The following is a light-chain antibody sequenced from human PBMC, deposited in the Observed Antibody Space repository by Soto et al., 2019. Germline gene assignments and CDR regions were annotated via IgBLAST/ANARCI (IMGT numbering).Light chain of an antibody. V-gene: IGLV1-40*01. CDR1: SSNIGAGYD. J-gene: IGLJ7*01. CDR2: TNS. CDR3: QSYDSSLSGFV. Sequence: QSVLTQPPSVSGAPGQRVTISCTGSSSNIGAGYDVHWYQQLPGTAPKLLVYTNSNRPSGVPDRFSGSKSGTSASLAITGLQAEDEADYYCQSYDSSLSGFVFGTGTQLTVL.